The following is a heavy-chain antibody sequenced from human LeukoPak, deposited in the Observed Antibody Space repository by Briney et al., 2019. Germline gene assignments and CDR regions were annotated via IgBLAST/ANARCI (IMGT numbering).Heavy chain of an antibody. Sequence: SQTLSLTCAISGDSVSSNSAAWNWIRQSPSRGLEWLGRTYYRSKWFFNYEVSVRSRITINPDTSKNQFSLHLNSVTPEDTAVYFCAREIQAPNTFFGFDNWGQGTMVTVSS. CDR2: TYYRSKWFF. D-gene: IGHD3-3*01. CDR1: GDSVSSNSAA. CDR3: AREIQAPNTFFGFDN. V-gene: IGHV6-1*01. J-gene: IGHJ3*02.